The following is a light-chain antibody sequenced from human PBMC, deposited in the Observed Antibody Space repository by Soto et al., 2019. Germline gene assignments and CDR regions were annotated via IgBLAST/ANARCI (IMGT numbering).Light chain of an antibody. J-gene: IGKJ5*01. CDR3: QQHFNGPIT. Sequence: EIVLTQSPATLSLSPGERATLSCRASQSISSFLAWYQQKPGQAPRLLIYGASNRATGIPARFSGSGSGTDFTLTISSLEPEGFAVYYCQQHFNGPITFGQGTRLEIK. CDR1: QSISSF. V-gene: IGKV3-11*01. CDR2: GAS.